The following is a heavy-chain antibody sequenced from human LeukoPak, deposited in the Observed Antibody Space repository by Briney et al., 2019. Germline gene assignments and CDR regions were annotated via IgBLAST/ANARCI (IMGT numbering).Heavy chain of an antibody. Sequence: GGSLRLSCAASGFTFSSHAMSWVRQAPGKGMEWVANINQDGSTQYYAASVKGRFTISRDNAKSSLYLQMNILRAEDTAVYYCSRSLDYLGQGALVTVSS. V-gene: IGHV3-7*01. J-gene: IGHJ4*02. CDR3: SRSLDY. CDR2: INQDGSTQ. CDR1: GFTFSSHA.